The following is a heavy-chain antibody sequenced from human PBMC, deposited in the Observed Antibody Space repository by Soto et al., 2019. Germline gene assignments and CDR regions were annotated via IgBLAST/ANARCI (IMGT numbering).Heavy chain of an antibody. J-gene: IGHJ4*02. V-gene: IGHV3-23*01. Sequence: EVQLLESGGGLVQPGGSLRLSCAASGFIFGDHAMSWVRQAPGRGLEWVSDISASGGATHYADSVRGRFTTSRDNAKNTVYLQRNTLRAEDTAIYYGAKKKEDIVVVVPVAHDHWGQGTLVTVSS. CDR3: AKKKEDIVVVVPVAHDH. CDR2: ISASGGAT. CDR1: GFIFGDHA. D-gene: IGHD2-15*01.